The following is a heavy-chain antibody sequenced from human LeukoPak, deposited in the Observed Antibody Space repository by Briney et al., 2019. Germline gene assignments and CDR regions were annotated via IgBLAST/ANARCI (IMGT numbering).Heavy chain of an antibody. D-gene: IGHD2-2*01. J-gene: IGHJ4*02. Sequence: ASVKVSCMASGYTFTSYGISWVRPAPAQGLEWMGWISAYNGNTNYAQKLQGRVNMTTDPSASTAYTELRSLRSDDTDVYYSARDSASLLPAANDDWGKGTMVTVSS. V-gene: IGHV1-18*01. CDR3: ARDSASLLPAANDD. CDR1: GYTFTSYG. CDR2: ISAYNGNT.